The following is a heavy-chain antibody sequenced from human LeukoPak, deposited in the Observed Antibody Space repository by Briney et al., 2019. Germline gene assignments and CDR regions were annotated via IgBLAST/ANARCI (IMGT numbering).Heavy chain of an antibody. V-gene: IGHV1-69*05. J-gene: IGHJ5*02. CDR2: IIPIFGTA. CDR3: ARDHYSNYRWFDP. Sequence: SSVKVSCKASGGTFSSYAISWVRQAPGQGLEWMGGIIPIFGTANYAQKFQGRVTITTDESTSTAYMELRSLRSDDTAVYYCARDHYSNYRWFDPWGQGTLVTVSS. CDR1: GGTFSSYA. D-gene: IGHD4-11*01.